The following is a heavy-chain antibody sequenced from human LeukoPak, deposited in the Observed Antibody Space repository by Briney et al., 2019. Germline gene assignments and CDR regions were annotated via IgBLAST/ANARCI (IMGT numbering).Heavy chain of an antibody. CDR1: GGSVSSSSY. CDR3: ARGGGDFYGSGSFSYYSDY. D-gene: IGHD3-10*01. J-gene: IGHJ4*02. V-gene: IGHV4-39*07. Sequence: PSETLSLTSTVSGGSVSSSSYWGWIRQPPGKGLEWIGNFYYSGSAYYNPSLKSRVTISLDTSKNQFSLKLNSVTAADTAVYYCARGGGDFYGSGSFSYYSDYWGQGTLVTVSS. CDR2: FYYSGSA.